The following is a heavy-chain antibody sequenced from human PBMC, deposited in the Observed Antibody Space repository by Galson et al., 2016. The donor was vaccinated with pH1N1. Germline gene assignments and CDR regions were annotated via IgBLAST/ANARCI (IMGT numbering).Heavy chain of an antibody. J-gene: IGHJ4*02. V-gene: IGHV3-23*01. CDR3: TKARVGNYYFDY. Sequence: SLRLSCAASGFTFVDYAMRWVRQAPGKGLEYVSSISTSSGTTYYGDSVRGRFTISRDNSKNTVYLQMNSLRAEDTAIYYCTKARVGNYYFDYWGQGSLVTVSS. CDR2: ISTSSGTT. CDR1: GFTFVDYA. D-gene: IGHD1-7*01.